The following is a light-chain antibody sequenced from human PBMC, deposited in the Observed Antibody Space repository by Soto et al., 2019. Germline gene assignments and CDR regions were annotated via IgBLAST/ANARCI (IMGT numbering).Light chain of an antibody. V-gene: IGLV2-8*01. Sequence: QSALTQPPPASGLLGHPAPFSCPEPSSDVGGFNYVSWYQHHPGKAPKLIIFDVNKRPSGVPDRFSGSKFGNTASLTVSGLQAEDEADYYCNSYAGSIYVFGTGTKLTVL. J-gene: IGLJ1*01. CDR2: DVN. CDR1: SSDVGGFNY. CDR3: NSYAGSIYV.